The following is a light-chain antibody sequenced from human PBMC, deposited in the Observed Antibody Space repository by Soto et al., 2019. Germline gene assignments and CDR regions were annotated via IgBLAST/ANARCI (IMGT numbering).Light chain of an antibody. J-gene: IGKJ4*01. CDR2: GAS. Sequence: EIVMTQSPATLSVSSGERATLSCRASQSVSSNLAWYQQKPGQAPRLLIYGASTRATGIPARFSGSGSGTEFTLTISSLQSEDFAVYYCQQYNNWPLTLGGGTKVDIK. CDR3: QQYNNWPLT. V-gene: IGKV3-15*01. CDR1: QSVSSN.